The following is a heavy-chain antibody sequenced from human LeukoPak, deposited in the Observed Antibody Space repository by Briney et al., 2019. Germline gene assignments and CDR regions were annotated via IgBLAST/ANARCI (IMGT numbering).Heavy chain of an antibody. J-gene: IGHJ6*02. CDR3: ARSLGCSSTSCSLYYGMDV. D-gene: IGHD2-2*01. CDR2: IWYDGSNK. V-gene: IGHV3-33*01. Sequence: GGSLRLSCAASGFTFSSYGMHWVRQAPGKGLEWVAVIWYDGSNKYYADSVKGRFTISRDNSKNTLYLQMNSLRAEDTAVYYCARSLGCSSTSCSLYYGMDVWGQGTTVTVSS. CDR1: GFTFSSYG.